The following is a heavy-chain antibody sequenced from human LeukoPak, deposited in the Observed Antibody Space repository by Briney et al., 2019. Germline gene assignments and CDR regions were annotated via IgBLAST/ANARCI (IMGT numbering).Heavy chain of an antibody. D-gene: IGHD5-18*01. CDR1: GFTFSSYS. Sequence: PGGSLRLSCAASGFTFSSYSMNWVRQAPGKGLEWVSSISSSSSYIYYADSVKGRFTISRDNAKNSLYLQMNNLRAEDTAVYYCARARGGYSYGDLGYWGQGTLVTVSS. CDR3: ARARGGYSYGDLGY. J-gene: IGHJ4*02. CDR2: ISSSSSYI. V-gene: IGHV3-21*01.